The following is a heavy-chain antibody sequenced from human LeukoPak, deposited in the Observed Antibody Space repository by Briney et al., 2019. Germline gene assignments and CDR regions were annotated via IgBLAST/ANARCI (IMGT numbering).Heavy chain of an antibody. CDR1: GFRFSSRW. CDR3: VRDLGPGDS. V-gene: IGHV3-74*01. J-gene: IGHJ5*02. Sequence: GGSLRLSCVASGFRFSSRWMHWVRQAPGKGLVWVSRINDDGRTTTYAGSVKGRFTISRDNAKNTLYLQMNSLRAEDTAVYYCVRDLGPGDSWGQGTLVTVSS. D-gene: IGHD7-27*01. CDR2: INDDGRTT.